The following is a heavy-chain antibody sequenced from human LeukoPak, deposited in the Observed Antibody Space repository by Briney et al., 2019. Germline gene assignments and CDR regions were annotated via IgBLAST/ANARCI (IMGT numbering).Heavy chain of an antibody. D-gene: IGHD4-23*01. CDR1: GGSVRSYC. CDR3: ARGVNSHFDY. V-gene: IGHV4-59*02. Sequence: SETLSLTCDVSGGSVRSYCWGWIRQPPGMGLERIAYICFTGITNYNPSLKSRLTVSIDASNNQFSLRLKSVTAADTAVYYCARGVNSHFDYWGQGTLVTVSS. J-gene: IGHJ4*02. CDR2: ICFTGIT.